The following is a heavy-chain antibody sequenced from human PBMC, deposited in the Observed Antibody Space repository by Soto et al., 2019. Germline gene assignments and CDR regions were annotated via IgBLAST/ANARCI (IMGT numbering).Heavy chain of an antibody. Sequence: ESGGNLVQPGGSPRISCAASGFTFSSYEMNWVRQAPGQGLEWVSYISSSGSDRYYADSVRGRFTVSRDNTNNSLYLQLHSLRAEDTAVYYCARDGRGLRHWGQGTLVTVSS. CDR1: GFTFSSYE. J-gene: IGHJ4*02. CDR2: ISSSGSDR. CDR3: ARDGRGLRH. V-gene: IGHV3-48*03.